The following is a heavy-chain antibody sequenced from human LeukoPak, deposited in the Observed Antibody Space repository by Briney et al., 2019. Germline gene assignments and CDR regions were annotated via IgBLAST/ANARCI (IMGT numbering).Heavy chain of an antibody. D-gene: IGHD2-15*01. CDR2: INHSGST. V-gene: IGHV4-34*01. J-gene: IGHJ5*02. Sequence: PSETLSLTCAVYGGSFSGYYWSWIRQPPGKGLEWIGEINHSGSTNYNPSLKSRVTISVDTSKNQFSLKLSSVTAADTAVYYCASVGVVAATQQYNWFDPWGQGTLVTVSS. CDR3: ASVGVVAATQQYNWFDP. CDR1: GGSFSGYY.